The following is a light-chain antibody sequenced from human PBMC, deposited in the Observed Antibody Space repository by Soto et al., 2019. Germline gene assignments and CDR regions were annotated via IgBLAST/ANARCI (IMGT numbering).Light chain of an antibody. Sequence: DIVMTQSPDSLAVSLGERATINCKSSQSVFYSSNTKNYLAWYQKKPGQPPKLLIYWASTRESGVPDRFSGSGSGTDFTLTIGSLQAEDVAVYYCQQYYSTPMYTFGQGTKLEIK. J-gene: IGKJ2*01. CDR3: QQYYSTPMYT. CDR1: QSVFYSSNTKNY. CDR2: WAS. V-gene: IGKV4-1*01.